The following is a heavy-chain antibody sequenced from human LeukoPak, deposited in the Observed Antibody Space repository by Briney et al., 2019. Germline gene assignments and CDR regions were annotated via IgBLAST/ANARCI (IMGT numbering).Heavy chain of an antibody. CDR3: AREVGFSPPQRAFDI. J-gene: IGHJ3*02. Sequence: PSQTLSLTCTVSGGSISSGGYYWSWIRQPPGKGLEWIGYIYHSGSTYYNPSLKSRVTISVDRSKNQFSLKLSSVTAADTAVYYCAREVGFSPPQRAFDIWGQGTMVTVSS. V-gene: IGHV4-30-2*01. CDR1: GGSISSGGYY. D-gene: IGHD1-26*01. CDR2: IYHSGST.